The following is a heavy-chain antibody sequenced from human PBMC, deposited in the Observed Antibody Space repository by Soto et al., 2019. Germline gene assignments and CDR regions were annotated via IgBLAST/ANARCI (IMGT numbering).Heavy chain of an antibody. D-gene: IGHD2-15*01. V-gene: IGHV3-74*01. CDR3: ARAGWYRFDY. CDR1: GFTFGSYW. Sequence: EVQLVESGGDLVQPGGSLRLSCAASGFTFGSYWMHWVRQAPGKGLVWVSRINSDGSTTNYGDSVKGRFTISRDNAKRARYLQMNSLSAEDTAVYYCARAGWYRFDYWGQGTLLTV. J-gene: IGHJ4*02. CDR2: INSDGSTT.